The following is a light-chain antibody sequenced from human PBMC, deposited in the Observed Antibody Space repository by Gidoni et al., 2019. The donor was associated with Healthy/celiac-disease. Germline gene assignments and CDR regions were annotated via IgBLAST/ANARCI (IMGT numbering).Light chain of an antibody. CDR3: NSRDSSGNLWV. Sequence: SSELTQDPAVSVAFGQTVRITCQGDSLRIYSASWDQQNPGQAPVLVIYGKNNRPSWIPARFSGSSSGNTASLTITGAQAEAEADYYCNSRDSSGNLWVFGGGTKLTVL. J-gene: IGLJ3*02. V-gene: IGLV3-19*01. CDR2: GKN. CDR1: SLRIYS.